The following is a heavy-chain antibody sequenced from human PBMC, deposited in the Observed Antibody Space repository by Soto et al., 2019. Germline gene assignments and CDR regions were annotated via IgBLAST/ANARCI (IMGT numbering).Heavy chain of an antibody. V-gene: IGHV3-74*01. CDR2: VDSDGSGT. CDR3: ATVFEH. CDR1: GITFSGYW. J-gene: IGHJ4*02. Sequence: EVQLVESGGGSVQPGGSLRLSCVASGITFSGYWMHWVRQVPGKGLVWVARVDSDGSGTSYADSVKGRFTISRHNAKNTLYLQLSSLRVEYTAVYYCATVFEHWGQGIPVTVSS.